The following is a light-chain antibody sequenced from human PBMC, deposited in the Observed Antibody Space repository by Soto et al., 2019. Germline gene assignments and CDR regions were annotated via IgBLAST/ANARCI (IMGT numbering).Light chain of an antibody. V-gene: IGLV1-47*01. J-gene: IGLJ1*01. CDR1: SSNIGSNY. CDR2: RNN. CDR3: AAWDDSLSGPL. Sequence: SVLTQPPSASGTPGQRVTISCSGSSSNIGSNYVYWYQQLPGTAPKLLIYRNNQRPSGVPDRFSGSKSGTSASLAISGLRSEDEADYYCAAWDDSLSGPLFGTGTKLTVL.